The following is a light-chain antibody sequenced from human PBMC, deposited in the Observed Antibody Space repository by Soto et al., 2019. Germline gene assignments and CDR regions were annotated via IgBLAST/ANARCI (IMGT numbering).Light chain of an antibody. CDR1: SSDVCGYNY. CDR3: CSYAGTNYV. J-gene: IGLJ1*01. Sequence: QSVLTQPRSVSGSPGQSVTISCTGTSSDVCGYNYVSWYQQHPGKAPKLMIYDVSKRPSGVPDRFSGSKSGNTASLTISGLQAEDEADYYCCSYAGTNYVFGTGTKVTVL. V-gene: IGLV2-11*01. CDR2: DVS.